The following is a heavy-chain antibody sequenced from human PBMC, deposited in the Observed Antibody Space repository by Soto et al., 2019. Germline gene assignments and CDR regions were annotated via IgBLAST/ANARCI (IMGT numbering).Heavy chain of an antibody. V-gene: IGHV3-23*01. CDR2: ISGSGGST. D-gene: IGHD2-2*01. J-gene: IGHJ6*02. CDR3: AKSDPLGYCSSTSLPCDGMDV. Sequence: GGSLRLSCAASGFTFSSYAMSWVRQAPGKGLEWVSAISGSGGSTYYADSVKGRFTISRDNSKNTLYLQMNSLRAEDTAVYYCAKSDPLGYCSSTSLPCDGMDVWGQGTTVTVS. CDR1: GFTFSSYA.